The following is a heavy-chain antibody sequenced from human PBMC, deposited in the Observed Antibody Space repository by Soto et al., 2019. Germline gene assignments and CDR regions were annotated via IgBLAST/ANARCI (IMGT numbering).Heavy chain of an antibody. CDR3: ARRLYRLGYCSSTSCYGGRGYYYYGMDV. Sequence: SVKVSCKASGGTFSSYAISWVRQVPGQGLEWMGGIIPIFGTANYAQKFQGRVTITADKSTSTAYMELSSLRSEDTAVYYCARRLYRLGYCSSTSCYGGRGYYYYGMDVWGQGTTVTVSS. CDR2: IIPIFGTA. CDR1: GGTFSSYA. D-gene: IGHD2-2*01. V-gene: IGHV1-69*06. J-gene: IGHJ6*02.